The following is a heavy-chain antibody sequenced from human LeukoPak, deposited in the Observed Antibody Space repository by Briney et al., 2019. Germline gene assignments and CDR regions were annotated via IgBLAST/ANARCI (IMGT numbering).Heavy chain of an antibody. D-gene: IGHD6-13*01. CDR2: IYYSGST. V-gene: IGHV4-39*01. CDR3: ARQIAAAGANDY. J-gene: IGHJ4*02. Sequence: SETLSLTCAVYGGSISSSSYYWGWIRQPPGKGLEWIGSIYYSGSTYYNPSLKSRVTISVDTSKNQFSLKLSSVTAADTAVYYCARQIAAAGANDYWGQGTLVTVSS. CDR1: GGSISSSSYY.